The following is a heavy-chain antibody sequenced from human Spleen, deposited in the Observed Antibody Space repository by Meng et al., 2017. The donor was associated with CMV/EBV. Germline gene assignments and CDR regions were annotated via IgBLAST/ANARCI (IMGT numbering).Heavy chain of an antibody. CDR2: ISAYNGNT. CDR1: GYTFTSYG. CDR3: ARDPQVGQLVPSYYYYGMDV. J-gene: IGHJ6*02. Sequence: ASVKVSCKASGYTFTSYGISWVRQAPGQGLEWMGWISAYNGNTNYAQKLQGRVTMTTDTSTSTAYMELRSLRSDDTAVYYCARDPQVGQLVPSYYYYGMDVWGQGTTVTV. D-gene: IGHD6-6*01. V-gene: IGHV1-18*01.